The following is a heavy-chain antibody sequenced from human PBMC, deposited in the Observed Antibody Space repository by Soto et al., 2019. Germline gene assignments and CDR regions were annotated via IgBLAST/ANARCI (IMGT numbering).Heavy chain of an antibody. CDR3: ARGMAYAKTTYDAFDI. V-gene: IGHV1-69*13. CDR1: GGTFSSYA. J-gene: IGHJ3*02. D-gene: IGHD2-8*01. Sequence: ASVKVSCKASGGTFSSYAISWVRQAPGQGLEWMGGIIPIFGTANYAQKFQGRVTITADESTSTAYMELSSLRSEDTAVYYCARGMAYAKTTYDAFDIWGQGTMVTVSS. CDR2: IIPIFGTA.